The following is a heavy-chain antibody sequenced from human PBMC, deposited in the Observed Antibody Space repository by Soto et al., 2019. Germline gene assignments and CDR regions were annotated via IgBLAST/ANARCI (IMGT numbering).Heavy chain of an antibody. Sequence: LRLSCAASGFTFSDNYMSWIRQAPGKGLEWIGYSSNSGSFTRYADSVKGRFSISRDNAKNSLYLQINSLRGDDTAIYYCVRSGDNYNLLDYWGQGTPVTVSS. CDR3: VRSGDNYNLLDY. D-gene: IGHD1-1*01. V-gene: IGHV3-11*06. J-gene: IGHJ4*02. CDR1: GFTFSDNY. CDR2: SSNSGSFT.